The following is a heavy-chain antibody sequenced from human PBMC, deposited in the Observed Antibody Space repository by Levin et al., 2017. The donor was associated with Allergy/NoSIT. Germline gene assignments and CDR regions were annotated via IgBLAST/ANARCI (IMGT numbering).Heavy chain of an antibody. CDR3: AKGIGEWKPLVY. V-gene: IGHV3-9*01. CDR1: GFTFDDYA. D-gene: IGHD1-26*01. J-gene: IGHJ4*02. Sequence: SLKISCAASGFTFDDYAMHWVRQAPGKGLEWVSGISWNSGSIGYADSVKGRFTISRDNAKNSLYLQMNSLRAEDTALYYCAKGIGEWKPLVYWGQGTLVTVSS. CDR2: ISWNSGSI.